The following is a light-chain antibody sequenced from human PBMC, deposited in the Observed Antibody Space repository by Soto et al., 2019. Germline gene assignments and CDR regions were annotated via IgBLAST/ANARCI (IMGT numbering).Light chain of an antibody. CDR2: GAS. Sequence: EIVMTQSPVTLSVSPGERATLSCRASQSVSSNLAWYQQKPGQAPRLLIYGASTRATGIPARFSGSGYGTEFTLTISSLQSEDFAVYYCQVRTNWSIAFGRGTRLDIK. V-gene: IGKV3-15*01. CDR3: QVRTNWSIA. J-gene: IGKJ5*01. CDR1: QSVSSN.